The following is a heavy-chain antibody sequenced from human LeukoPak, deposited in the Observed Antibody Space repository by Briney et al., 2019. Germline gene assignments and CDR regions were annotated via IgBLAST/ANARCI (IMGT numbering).Heavy chain of an antibody. J-gene: IGHJ4*02. CDR2: IYYSGST. CDR1: GGSISSYY. CDR3: ATADSSGYYPFDY. Sequence: SETLSHTCTVSGGSISSYYWSWIRQPPGKGLEWIGYIYYSGSTNYNPSLKSRVTISVDTSKNQFSLKLSSVTAADTAVYYCATADSSGYYPFDYWGQGTLVTVSS. V-gene: IGHV4-59*01. D-gene: IGHD3-22*01.